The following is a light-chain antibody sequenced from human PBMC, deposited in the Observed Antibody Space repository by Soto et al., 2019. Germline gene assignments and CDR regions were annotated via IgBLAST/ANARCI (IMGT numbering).Light chain of an antibody. V-gene: IGLV4-69*01. CDR3: QTWGTGLWV. J-gene: IGLJ3*02. CDR1: SGHSSYV. CDR2: LNSDGSH. Sequence: QSVLTQSPSASASLGASVKLTCTLSSGHSSYVIAWHQQQPEKGPRYLMKLNSDGSHSKGDGIPDRFSGSSSGAERYLTISSLQSEDEADYYCQTWGTGLWVFGGGTKVTVL.